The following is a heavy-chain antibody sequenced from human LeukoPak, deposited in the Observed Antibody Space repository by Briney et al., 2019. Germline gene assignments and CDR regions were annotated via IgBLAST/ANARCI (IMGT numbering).Heavy chain of an antibody. J-gene: IGHJ3*02. Sequence: GGSLRLSCAASGFTVSSNYMSWVRQAPGKGLEWVSVIYSGGSTYYADSVKGRFTISRDNSKNTLYLQMNSLRAEDTAVYYCARDKYYYATGCAFDIWGQGTMVTVSS. CDR1: GFTVSSNY. CDR3: ARDKYYYATGCAFDI. V-gene: IGHV3-53*01. CDR2: IYSGGST. D-gene: IGHD3-10*01.